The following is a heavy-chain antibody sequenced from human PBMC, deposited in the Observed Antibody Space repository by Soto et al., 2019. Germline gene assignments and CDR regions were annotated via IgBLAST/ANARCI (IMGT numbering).Heavy chain of an antibody. D-gene: IGHD3-10*01. J-gene: IGHJ6*04. Sequence: QVQLQESGPGLVKPSETLSLTCTVSDGSISSYYWSWIRQPPGKGLEWIGYIYYSGSTDYNPSLKSRVTISIDTSKNQFSLKLSSVTAADTAVYYCARGGVGYYGSAAGHVWGKGTTVTVSS. V-gene: IGHV4-59*01. CDR2: IYYSGST. CDR1: DGSISSYY. CDR3: ARGGVGYYGSAAGHV.